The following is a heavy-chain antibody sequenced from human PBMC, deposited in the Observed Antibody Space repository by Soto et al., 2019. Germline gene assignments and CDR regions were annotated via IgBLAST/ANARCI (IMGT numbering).Heavy chain of an antibody. Sequence: SETLSLTCTVAGGSVFSSSSLWVWIRQSPGKGLEWLGQIFYTGTTYYNPSLGSRITMSVDSSKSLFSLRLTSVTAADTAVYYCARQGSYWGQGVLVTVSS. J-gene: IGHJ4*02. CDR1: GGSVFSSSSL. CDR3: ARQGSY. CDR2: IFYTGTT. V-gene: IGHV4-39*01.